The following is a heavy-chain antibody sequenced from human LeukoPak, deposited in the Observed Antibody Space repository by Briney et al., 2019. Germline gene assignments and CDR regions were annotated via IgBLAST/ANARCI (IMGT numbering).Heavy chain of an antibody. CDR1: GYSISSGYY. CDR2: IFPSGGEI. J-gene: IGHJ4*02. V-gene: IGHV3-23*01. Sequence: ETLSLTCTVSGYSISSGYYWGWIRQPPGKGLEWVSSIFPSGGEIHYADSVGGRFTISRDNSKSTLSLQMNSLRAEDTAIYYCATYRQVLLPFESWGQGTLVTVSS. CDR3: ATYRQVLLPFES. D-gene: IGHD2-8*02.